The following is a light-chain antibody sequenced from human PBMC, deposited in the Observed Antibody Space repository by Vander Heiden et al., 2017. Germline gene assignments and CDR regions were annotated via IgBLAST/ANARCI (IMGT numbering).Light chain of an antibody. V-gene: IGKV3-20*01. Sequence: EIVLTQSPGTLSLSPGERATLSCRASQSVSSSYLAWYQQKPGQAPRLLIYAASSSATGIPDRFSGSGSGTDFTLTISILEPEDLAVYYCQQEGSSPLTFGGGTKVXIK. CDR3: QQEGSSPLT. J-gene: IGKJ4*01. CDR1: QSVSSSY. CDR2: AAS.